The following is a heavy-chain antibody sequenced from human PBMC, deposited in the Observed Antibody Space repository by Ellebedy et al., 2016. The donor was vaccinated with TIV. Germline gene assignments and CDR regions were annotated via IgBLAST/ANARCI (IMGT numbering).Heavy chain of an antibody. CDR2: ISYDGSGQ. V-gene: IGHV3-30-3*02. CDR1: GFTFSSDA. Sequence: GESLKISCAASGFTFSSDAMNWVRQAPGKGLEWVAVISYDGSGQYYADSLKGRFTISRDNSKNTLYLQMKSLRAEDTALYYCAKTVAFGYWGQGTLVTVSS. CDR3: AKTVAFGY. D-gene: IGHD4-23*01. J-gene: IGHJ4*02.